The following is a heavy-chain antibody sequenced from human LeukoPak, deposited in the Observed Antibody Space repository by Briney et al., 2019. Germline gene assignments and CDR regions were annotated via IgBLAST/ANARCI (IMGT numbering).Heavy chain of an antibody. V-gene: IGHV4-39*01. CDR1: GASISGGTYY. CDR2: IYYTGST. J-gene: IGHJ4*02. D-gene: IGHD1-26*01. Sequence: SETLSLTCSVSGASISGGTYYWGWIRQPPGKGLEWIGSIYYTGSTYDNPPLKSRVTISVDTSKNQFSLKLSSVTAADTAVYYCARRGGSGRAFDYWGQGTLVTVSS. CDR3: ARRGGSGRAFDY.